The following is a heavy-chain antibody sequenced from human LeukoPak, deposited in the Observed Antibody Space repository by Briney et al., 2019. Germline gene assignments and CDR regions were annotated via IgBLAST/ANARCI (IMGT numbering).Heavy chain of an antibody. V-gene: IGHV4-61*08. CDR1: GGSISSGGYY. D-gene: IGHD3-22*01. Sequence: PSETLSLTCTVSGGSISSGGYYWSWIRQPPGKGLEWIGYIYYSGSTNYNPSLKSRVTISVDTSKNQFSLKLSSVTAADTAVYYCARGRTYYYDSSGTYGMDVWGQGTTVTVSS. J-gene: IGHJ6*02. CDR2: IYYSGST. CDR3: ARGRTYYYDSSGTYGMDV.